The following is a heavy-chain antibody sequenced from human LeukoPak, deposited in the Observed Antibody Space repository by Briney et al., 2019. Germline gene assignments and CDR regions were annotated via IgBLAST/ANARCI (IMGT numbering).Heavy chain of an antibody. V-gene: IGHV3-48*02. CDR1: GFISSTYS. Sequence: GGSLRLSCAASGFISSTYSMNWVRQAPGKGLEWVSQISGNSVTRYYADSVKGRFTISRDNVGNSLYLQMNSLRDEDTAVYYCARYFGDPQGMDVWGQGTTVTVSS. J-gene: IGHJ6*02. CDR3: ARYFGDPQGMDV. CDR2: ISGNSVTR. D-gene: IGHD3-10*01.